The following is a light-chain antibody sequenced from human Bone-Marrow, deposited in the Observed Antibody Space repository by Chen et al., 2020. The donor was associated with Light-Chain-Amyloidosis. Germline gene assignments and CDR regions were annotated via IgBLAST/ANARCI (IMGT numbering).Light chain of an antibody. Sequence: SYVLTQPSSVSVAPGQTATIACGGNNIVSTSVHWYQQTPGQAPLLVVYDDSDRPSRIPERLSGSNSGNTATMTISRVEAGDEAEYYCQVWERSSDRPVFGGGTKLTVL. CDR2: DDS. CDR1: NIVSTS. V-gene: IGLV3-21*02. CDR3: QVWERSSDRPV. J-gene: IGLJ3*02.